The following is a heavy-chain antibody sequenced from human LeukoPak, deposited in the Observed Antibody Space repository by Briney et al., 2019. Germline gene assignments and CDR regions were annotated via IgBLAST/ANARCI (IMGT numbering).Heavy chain of an antibody. Sequence: SETLSLTCAVYGGSFSGYYWSWIRQPPGKGLEWIGEINHSGSTNYNPSLKSRVTISVDTSKNQFSLKLSSVTAADTAVYYCARGGLGYCSGGSRYSGGVATYYYYGMDVWGQGTTVTVSS. CDR3: ARGGLGYCSGGSRYSGGVATYYYYGMDV. CDR2: INHSGST. CDR1: GGSFSGYY. D-gene: IGHD2-15*01. V-gene: IGHV4-34*01. J-gene: IGHJ6*02.